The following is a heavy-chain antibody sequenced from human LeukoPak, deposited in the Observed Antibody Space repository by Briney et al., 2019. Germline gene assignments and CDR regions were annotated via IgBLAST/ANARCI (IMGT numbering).Heavy chain of an antibody. CDR2: IKQDGSEK. V-gene: IGHV3-7*01. CDR1: GFTFSSYW. CDR3: ARHHCSSTSCYNFDY. D-gene: IGHD2-2*02. Sequence: PGGSLRLSCAASGFTFSSYWMSWVRQAPGKGLEWVANIKQDGSEKYYVDSVKGRFTISRDNAKNSLYLQMNSLRAEDTAVYYCARHHCSSTSCYNFDYWGQGTLVTVSS. J-gene: IGHJ4*02.